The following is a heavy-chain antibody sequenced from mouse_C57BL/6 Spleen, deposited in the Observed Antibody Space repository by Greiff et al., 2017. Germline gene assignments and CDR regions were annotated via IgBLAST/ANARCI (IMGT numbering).Heavy chain of an antibody. D-gene: IGHD4-1*02. CDR3: AREQLGRGYFDV. CDR1: GYSITSGYY. CDR2: ISYDGSN. Sequence: DVKLQESGPGLVKPSQSLSLTCSVTGYSITSGYYWNWIRQFPGNKLEWMGYISYDGSNNYNPSLKNRISITRDTSKNQFFLKLNSVTTEDTATYYCAREQLGRGYFDVWGTGTTVTVSS. V-gene: IGHV3-6*01. J-gene: IGHJ1*03.